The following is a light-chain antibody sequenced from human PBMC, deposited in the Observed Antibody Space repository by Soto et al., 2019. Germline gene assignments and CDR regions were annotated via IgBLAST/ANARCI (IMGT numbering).Light chain of an antibody. CDR3: QQYGSSPPYT. Sequence: EIVLTQSPGTLSLSPGERATLSCRASQSVSSSYLAWYQQKPGQAPRLLIYGASSRATGIPDRFSGSGSGTDFTFTISRREPEDFAVYYCQQYGSSPPYTFGQGTKLEIK. CDR2: GAS. CDR1: QSVSSSY. V-gene: IGKV3-20*01. J-gene: IGKJ2*01.